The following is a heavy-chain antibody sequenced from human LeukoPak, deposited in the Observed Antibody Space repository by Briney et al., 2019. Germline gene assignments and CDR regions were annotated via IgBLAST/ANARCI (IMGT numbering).Heavy chain of an antibody. CDR1: GFTVSSNY. Sequence: GGSLRLSCAASGFTVSSNYMSWVRQAPGEGLEWVSVIYSGGSTYYADSVKGRFTISRDNSKNTLYLQMNSLRAEDTAVYYCARLDYGDYWYFDLWGRGTLVTVSS. CDR2: IYSGGST. D-gene: IGHD4-17*01. J-gene: IGHJ2*01. V-gene: IGHV3-53*01. CDR3: ARLDYGDYWYFDL.